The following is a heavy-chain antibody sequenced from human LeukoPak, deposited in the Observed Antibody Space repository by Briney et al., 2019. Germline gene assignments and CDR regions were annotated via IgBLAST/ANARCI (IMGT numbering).Heavy chain of an antibody. D-gene: IGHD3-10*01. J-gene: IGHJ6*04. CDR2: IYYSGSN. CDR1: GGSISSYY. Sequence: SETLSLTCTVSGGSISSYYWSWLRQPPGEGLEWIGYIYYSGSNNYHPSLKSRVTISVYTSKNQFALKLSSVTAADTAVYYCARGAQLKSYGMDVWGKGTTVTVSS. CDR3: ARGAQLKSYGMDV. V-gene: IGHV4-59*01.